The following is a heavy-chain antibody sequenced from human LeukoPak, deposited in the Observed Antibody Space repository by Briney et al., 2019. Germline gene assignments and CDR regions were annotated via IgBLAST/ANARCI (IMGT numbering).Heavy chain of an antibody. CDR2: ISGSGGST. CDR3: ANPFSTPRSNYYIEL. J-gene: IGHJ6*03. Sequence: PGGSLRLSCAASGFTFSSYDMSWVRQAPGKGLEWVSAISGSGGSTYYADSVKGRFTISRDNSKSTLYLQMNSLRAEDTAVYYCANPFSTPRSNYYIELWGKGTRVTVSS. D-gene: IGHD2/OR15-2a*01. CDR1: GFTFSSYD. V-gene: IGHV3-23*01.